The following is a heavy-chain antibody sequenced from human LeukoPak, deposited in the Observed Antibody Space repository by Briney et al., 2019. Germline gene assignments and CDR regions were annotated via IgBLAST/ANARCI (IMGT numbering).Heavy chain of an antibody. Sequence: GGSLRLSCAASGFTFSSSAMTWVRQAPGKGLEWVSAISDNGYDTFYADSVKGRFTISRDNSKNTLYLQMNSLRAEDTAVYYCAKPARTDAFDIWGQGTMVTVSS. CDR2: ISDNGYDT. D-gene: IGHD1-14*01. CDR3: AKPARTDAFDI. CDR1: GFTFSSSA. V-gene: IGHV3-23*01. J-gene: IGHJ3*02.